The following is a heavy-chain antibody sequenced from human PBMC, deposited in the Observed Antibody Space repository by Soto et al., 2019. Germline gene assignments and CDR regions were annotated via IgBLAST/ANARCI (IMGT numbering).Heavy chain of an antibody. CDR1: GFTLSDYY. CDR2: XXXXXXXX. J-gene: IGHJ4*02. CDR3: XXXXXXXDY. Sequence: QVHLVESGGGLVKPGGSLRLSCAASGFTLSDYYMSWVRQAPGKGLEWMAXXXXXXXXXXXADSVRGRFTISRDNAEXXXXXXXXXXXXXXXXXXXXXXXXXXXDYWGQGTLVTVSS. V-gene: IGHV3-11*01.